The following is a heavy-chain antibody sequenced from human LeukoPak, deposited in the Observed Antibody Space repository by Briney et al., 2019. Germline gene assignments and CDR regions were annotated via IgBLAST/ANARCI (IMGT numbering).Heavy chain of an antibody. D-gene: IGHD3-3*01. Sequence: GGSLRLSCAASGFTFSSYSMKWVRQAPGKRLEWVSSISSSSSYIYYADSVKGRFTISRDNAKNSLYLQMNSLRAEDTAVYYCAREGDFWSGYYFDYWGQGTLVTVSS. V-gene: IGHV3-21*01. CDR3: AREGDFWSGYYFDY. CDR1: GFTFSSYS. CDR2: ISSSSSYI. J-gene: IGHJ4*02.